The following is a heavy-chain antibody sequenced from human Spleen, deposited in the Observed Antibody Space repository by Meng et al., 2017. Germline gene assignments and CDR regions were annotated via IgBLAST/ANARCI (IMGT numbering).Heavy chain of an antibody. CDR1: GGSFSDYY. V-gene: IGHV4-34*01. CDR3: ARGPTTMAHDFDY. D-gene: IGHD4-11*01. J-gene: IGHJ4*02. CDR2: INHSGST. Sequence: QVQLQQWGAGLLQPSESLSCTCVVSGGSFSDYYWSWIRQPPGKGLEWIGEINHSGSTNYNPSLESRATISVDTSQNNLSLKLSSVTAADSAVYYCARGPTTMAHDFDYWGQGTLVTVSS.